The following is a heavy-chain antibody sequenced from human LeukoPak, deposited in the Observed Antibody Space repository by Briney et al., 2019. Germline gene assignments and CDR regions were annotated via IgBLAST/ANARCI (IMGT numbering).Heavy chain of an antibody. D-gene: IGHD5-12*01. CDR1: GGTFSSYA. V-gene: IGHV1-69*05. Sequence: GSSVKVSCKASGGTFSSYAIAWVRQAPGQGLEWMGRITVLSGTANYAHKFQDRLTITTDESPRTSYMEVSRLRSEDTAVYFCATELRGYSFGYDSWGQGTLVTVSS. J-gene: IGHJ5*01. CDR3: ATELRGYSFGYDS. CDR2: ITVLSGTA.